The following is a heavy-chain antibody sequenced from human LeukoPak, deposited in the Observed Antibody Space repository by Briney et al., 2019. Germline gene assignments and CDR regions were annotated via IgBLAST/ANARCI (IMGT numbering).Heavy chain of an antibody. CDR1: GGSISSSSYY. CDR2: IYYSGST. D-gene: IGHD3-3*01. J-gene: IGHJ6*03. Sequence: SETLSLTCTVSGGSISSSSYYWGWIRQPPGKGLEWIGSIYYSGSTYYNPSLKSRVTTSVDTSKNQFSLKLNSVTAADTAVYYCARHGSGIYDFWSGYYSGYYMDVWGKGTTVTVSS. CDR3: ARHGSGIYDFWSGYYSGYYMDV. V-gene: IGHV4-39*01.